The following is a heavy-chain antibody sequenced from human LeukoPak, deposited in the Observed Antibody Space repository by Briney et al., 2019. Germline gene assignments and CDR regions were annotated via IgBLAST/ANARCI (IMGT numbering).Heavy chain of an antibody. CDR1: GFTFKTYS. CDR3: ARDYSSTSGKHAFDI. CDR2: IGSGSSSI. D-gene: IGHD6-13*01. V-gene: IGHV3-48*01. Sequence: GGSLRLSCAASGFTFKTYSMNWVRQAPGKGLEWVSYIGSGSSSIKYADSVKGRFTISRDNAKNSLYLQVNSLRVEDTAVYYCARDYSSTSGKHAFDIWGQGTMVTVSS. J-gene: IGHJ3*02.